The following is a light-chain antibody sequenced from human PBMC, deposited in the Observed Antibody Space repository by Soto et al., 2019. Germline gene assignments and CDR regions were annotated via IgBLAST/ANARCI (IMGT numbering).Light chain of an antibody. J-gene: IGKJ2*01. CDR1: QSINSE. CDR3: QQGHNWPLT. CDR2: GAS. Sequence: EIVMTQSPTLSLSPGERAALSCRASQSINSELAWYQQKPGQPPRLLIYGASTRATGVPARFTGSESGSEFTLTISGLQSEDFAVYYCQQGHNWPLTFGQGTRLEI. V-gene: IGKV3-15*01.